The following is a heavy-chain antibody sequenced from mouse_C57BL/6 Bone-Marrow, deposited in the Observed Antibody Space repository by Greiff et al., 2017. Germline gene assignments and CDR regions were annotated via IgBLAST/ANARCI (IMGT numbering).Heavy chain of an antibody. D-gene: IGHD2-9*01. Sequence: QVQLQQPGAELVMPGASVKLSCKASGYTFTSYWMHWVKQRPGQGLEWIGEIDPSDSDTNYNQKFKGKSTLTVDKSSSTAYMQLSSLTSEDSAVYYCARSLLWIRGFAYWGQGTLVTVAA. CDR1: GYTFTSYW. V-gene: IGHV1-69*01. CDR3: ARSLLWIRGFAY. J-gene: IGHJ3*01. CDR2: IDPSDSDT.